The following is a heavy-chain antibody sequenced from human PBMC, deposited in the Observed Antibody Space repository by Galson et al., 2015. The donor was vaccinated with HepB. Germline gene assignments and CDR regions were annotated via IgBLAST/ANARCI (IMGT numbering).Heavy chain of an antibody. CDR1: GFDFNDSP. J-gene: IGHJ5*02. Sequence: SLRLSCAASGFDFNDSPMHWVRQSPGKGLEWVAGISFDGPNSYYADSVKGRFIISRDSSKKTVYLQMNSLRSKDTAVYYCARSAAGRTATTTLAWGQGILVTVSS. V-gene: IGHV3-30-3*01. CDR2: ISFDGPNS. D-gene: IGHD4-17*01. CDR3: ARSAAGRTATTTLA.